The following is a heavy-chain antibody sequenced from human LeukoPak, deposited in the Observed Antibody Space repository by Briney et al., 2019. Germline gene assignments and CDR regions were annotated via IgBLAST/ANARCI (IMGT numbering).Heavy chain of an antibody. CDR3: ARGPMATISYFDY. J-gene: IGHJ4*02. CDR1: GFTFSSYA. V-gene: IGHV3-64*01. D-gene: IGHD5-24*01. CDR2: ISSNGGST. Sequence: GGSLRLSCAASGFTFSSYAMHWVRQAPGKGLEYVSAISSNGGSTYYANSVKGRFTISRDNSKNTLYLQMGSLRAEGMAVYYCARGPMATISYFDYWGQGTLVTVSS.